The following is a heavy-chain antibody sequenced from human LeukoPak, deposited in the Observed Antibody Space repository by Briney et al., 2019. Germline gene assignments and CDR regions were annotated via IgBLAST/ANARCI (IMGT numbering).Heavy chain of an antibody. CDR3: ARVLRDYGSGSYPLYFDY. D-gene: IGHD3-10*01. CDR2: ISGSGGST. Sequence: GRSLRLSCAASGFTFSNYGMHWVRQAPGKGLEWVAAISGSGGSTYYADSVKGRFTISRDNSKNTLYLQMNSLRAEDTAVYYCARVLRDYGSGSYPLYFDYWGQGTLVTVSS. J-gene: IGHJ4*02. CDR1: GFTFSNYG. V-gene: IGHV3-23*01.